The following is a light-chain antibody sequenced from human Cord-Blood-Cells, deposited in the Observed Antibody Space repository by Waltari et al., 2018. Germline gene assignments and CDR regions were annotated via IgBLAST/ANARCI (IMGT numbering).Light chain of an antibody. J-gene: IGLJ2*01. V-gene: IGLV2-14*01. CDR2: EVS. CDR3: SSYTSSSTVV. Sequence: QSALPQPASVSGSPGQSITISCTGTSSDVGGYHYVSWYQQHPGKAPKLMLYEVSNRPSGVSNRFSGSKSGNTASLTISGLQAEDEADYYCSSYTSSSTVVFGGGTKLTVL. CDR1: SSDVGGYHY.